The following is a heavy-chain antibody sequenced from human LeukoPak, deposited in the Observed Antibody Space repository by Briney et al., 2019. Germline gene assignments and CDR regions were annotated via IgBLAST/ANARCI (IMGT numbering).Heavy chain of an antibody. J-gene: IGHJ6*02. D-gene: IGHD3-3*01. CDR3: ARGLYYDFWSGYWDYYGMDV. CDR2: MNPNSGNT. Sequence: EASVKVSCKASGYTFTSYDINWVRQVTGQGLEWMGWMNPNSGNTGYAQKFQGRVTMTRNTSISTAYMELSSLRSEDTAVYYCARGLYYDFWSGYWDYYGMDVWGQGTTVTVSS. CDR1: GYTFTSYD. V-gene: IGHV1-8*01.